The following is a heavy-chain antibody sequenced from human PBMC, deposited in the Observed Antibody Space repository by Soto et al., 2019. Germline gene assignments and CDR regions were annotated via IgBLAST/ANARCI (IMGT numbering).Heavy chain of an antibody. D-gene: IGHD6-13*01. Sequence: GASVKVSCKASGGTFSSYAISWVRQAPGQGLEWMGGIIPIFGTANYAQKFQGRVTITADESTSTAYMELSSLRSEDTAVYYCARGAAAGRAGNWYYFDYWGQGTLVTVSS. CDR2: IIPIFGTA. CDR1: GGTFSSYA. J-gene: IGHJ4*02. CDR3: ARGAAAGRAGNWYYFDY. V-gene: IGHV1-69*13.